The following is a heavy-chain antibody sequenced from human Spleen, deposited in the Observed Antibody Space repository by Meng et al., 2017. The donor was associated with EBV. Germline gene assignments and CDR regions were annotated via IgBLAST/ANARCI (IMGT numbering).Heavy chain of an antibody. CDR1: GGDLHVFY. D-gene: IGHD3-16*02. CDR3: ARVPRHWGSSRHRVGY. Sequence: WGASLFKHPRALFLTWAVYGGDLHVFYGSWSRQPPGKGLEWIVDINHGGRTNYNPSLQSRVTISVDTSKNPFSLKLSSVTAADTAVYYCARVPRHWGSSRHRVGYWGQGTLVTVSS. V-gene: IGHV4-34*01. J-gene: IGHJ4*02. CDR2: INHGGRT.